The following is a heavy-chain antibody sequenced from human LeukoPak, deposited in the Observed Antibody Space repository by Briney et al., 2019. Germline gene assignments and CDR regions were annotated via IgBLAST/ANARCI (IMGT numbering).Heavy chain of an antibody. CDR3: AKYRLIWLPAPVFDY. J-gene: IGHJ4*02. Sequence: GGSLRLSCAASGFTFDDHGMSWVRQAPGKGLEWVANIKEDGSEKYYMDSVKGRFTISRDHTKNSLFLRMNSLRADDTAVYYCAKYRLIWLPAPVFDYWGQGTLVTVSS. CDR1: GFTFDDHG. D-gene: IGHD5-12*01. V-gene: IGHV3-7*01. CDR2: IKEDGSEK.